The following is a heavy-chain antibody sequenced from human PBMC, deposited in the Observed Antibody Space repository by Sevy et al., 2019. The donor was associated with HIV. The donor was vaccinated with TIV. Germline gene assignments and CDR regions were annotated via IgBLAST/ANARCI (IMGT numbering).Heavy chain of an antibody. Sequence: GGSLRLSCAASGFVFSSDGMHWVRQAPGKGLEWIAAISYDGSNKYYGNFVKGRFTISRDNSKNTLYLHMSSPRPEDTAVYFCEKAQVDCSSGTCSSAHYYYDMDVWGQGTTVTVSS. CDR3: EKAQVDCSSGTCSSAHYYYDMDV. D-gene: IGHD2-2*01. CDR2: ISYDGSNK. J-gene: IGHJ6*02. CDR1: GFVFSSDG. V-gene: IGHV3-30*18.